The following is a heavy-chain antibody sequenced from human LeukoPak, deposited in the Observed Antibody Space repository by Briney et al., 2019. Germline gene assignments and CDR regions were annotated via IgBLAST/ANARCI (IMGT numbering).Heavy chain of an antibody. J-gene: IGHJ5*02. D-gene: IGHD2-2*01. Sequence: GASVKVSCKASGYTFTSYYMHWVRQAPGQGLEWMGIINPSGGSTSYAQKFQGRVTMTEDTSTDTAYMELSSLRSEDTAVYYCATETVVVPAASLDPWGQGTLVTVSS. V-gene: IGHV1-46*01. CDR1: GYTFTSYY. CDR3: ATETVVVPAASLDP. CDR2: INPSGGST.